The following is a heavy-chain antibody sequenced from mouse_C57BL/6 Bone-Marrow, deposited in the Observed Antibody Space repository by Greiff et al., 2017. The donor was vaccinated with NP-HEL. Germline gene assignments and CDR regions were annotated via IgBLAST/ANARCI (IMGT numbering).Heavy chain of an antibody. CDR2: INPSTGGT. J-gene: IGHJ2*01. V-gene: IGHV1-42*01. CDR3: ARSGGYDGYYEDY. D-gene: IGHD2-3*01. Sequence: DVQLVESGPELVKPGASVKISCKASGYSFTGYYMNWVKQSPEKSLEWIGEINPSTGGTTYNQKFKAKATLTVDKSSSTAYMQLKSLTSEDSAVYYCARSGGYDGYYEDYWGQGTTLTVSS. CDR1: GYSFTGYY.